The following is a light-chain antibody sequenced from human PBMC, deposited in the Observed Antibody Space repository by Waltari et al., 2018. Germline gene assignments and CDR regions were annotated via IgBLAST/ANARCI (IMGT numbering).Light chain of an antibody. V-gene: IGLV2-11*01. CDR2: DVS. CDR3: CSYAGSCTYV. CDR1: SSDVGGYNY. Sequence: QSALTQPRSVSGSPGQPGTISCTGTSSDVGGYNYCSWYQQYPGKAPKLMIYDVSKRPSGVPDRFSGSKSCNTASLTISWLQAEAEADYYCCSYAGSCTYVFGTVTKVTVL. J-gene: IGLJ1*01.